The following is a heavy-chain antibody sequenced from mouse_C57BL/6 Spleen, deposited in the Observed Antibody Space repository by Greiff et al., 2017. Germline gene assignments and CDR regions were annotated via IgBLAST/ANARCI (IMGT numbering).Heavy chain of an antibody. J-gene: IGHJ3*01. V-gene: IGHV1-4*01. Sequence: QVQLQQSGAELARPGASVKMSCKASGYTFTSYTMHWVKQRPGQGLEWIGYINPSSGYTKYNQKFKDKATLTADKSSSTAYMQLSSLTSEDSAVYYCARDSNYETWFAYWGQGTLVTVSA. CDR1: GYTFTSYT. D-gene: IGHD2-5*01. CDR3: ARDSNYETWFAY. CDR2: INPSSGYT.